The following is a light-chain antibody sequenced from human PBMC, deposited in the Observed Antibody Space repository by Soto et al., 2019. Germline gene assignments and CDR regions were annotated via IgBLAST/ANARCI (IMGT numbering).Light chain of an antibody. CDR3: QQYNSYSRT. CDR2: KAS. Sequence: DIQLTQSHSTLSASVGDRVTLTCRASQSISSWSAWYQQKPGKAPKLLIYKASSLESGVPSRFSGSGSGTEFTLTISSLQPDDFATYYCQQYNSYSRTFGQGTKVDIK. V-gene: IGKV1-5*03. CDR1: QSISSW. J-gene: IGKJ1*01.